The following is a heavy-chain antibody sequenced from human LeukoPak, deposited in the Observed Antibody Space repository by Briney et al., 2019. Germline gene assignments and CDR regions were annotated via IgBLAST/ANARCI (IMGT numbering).Heavy chain of an antibody. D-gene: IGHD5-12*01. Sequence: GESLKISCAASGFTFDDYGMSWVRQVPGKGLEWVSGINWNGGSTGYADSVKGRFTISRDNSKNTLYLQMNSLRAEDTAVYYCARDAGLYSGYDYDYWGQGTLVTVSS. J-gene: IGHJ4*02. CDR3: ARDAGLYSGYDYDY. CDR2: INWNGGST. V-gene: IGHV3-20*04. CDR1: GFTFDDYG.